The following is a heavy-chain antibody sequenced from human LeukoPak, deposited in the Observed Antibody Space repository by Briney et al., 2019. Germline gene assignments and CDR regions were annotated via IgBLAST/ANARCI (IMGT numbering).Heavy chain of an antibody. D-gene: IGHD3-22*01. CDR2: FYYTGST. CDR1: SGSIRSYY. CDR3: ARVLPNYYDSSGYYYISYYFDY. Sequence: SETLSLTCTVSSGSIRSYYWSWIRQPPGKGLEWIGFFYYTGSTNYNPSLKSRVTISVDTSKNQFPLKLSSVTAADTAVYYCARVLPNYYDSSGYYYISYYFDYWGQGTLVTVSS. V-gene: IGHV4-59*01. J-gene: IGHJ4*02.